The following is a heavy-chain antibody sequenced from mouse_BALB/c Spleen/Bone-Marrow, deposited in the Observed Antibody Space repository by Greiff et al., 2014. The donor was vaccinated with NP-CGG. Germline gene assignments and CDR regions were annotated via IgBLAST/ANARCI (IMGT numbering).Heavy chain of an antibody. J-gene: IGHJ1*01. CDR1: GYTFTSYW. D-gene: IGHD1-1*01. Sequence: QVQLKQSGAELVKPGASVKLSCKPSGYTFTSYWIHWVKQRPGQGLEWIGEINPVNGRNDYNEKFKNKATLTVDKSSSTAYMKLSSQASEDSSVEYDTRYYRCDFDFWGAGTTVTVSS. V-gene: IGHV1S81*02. CDR2: INPVNGRN. CDR3: TRYYRCDFDF.